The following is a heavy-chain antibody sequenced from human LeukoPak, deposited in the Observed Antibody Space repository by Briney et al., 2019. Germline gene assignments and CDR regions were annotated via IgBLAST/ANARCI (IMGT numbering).Heavy chain of an antibody. CDR1: GFTFSSFG. V-gene: IGHV3-30*02. D-gene: IGHD2/OR15-2a*01. J-gene: IGHJ5*02. Sequence: GGSLRLSCAASGFTFSSFGMHWVSQAPGKGLEWVAFIRYDGSNKYYADSVKGRFTISRDNSKNTLYLQMNSLRAEDTAVYYCVVITQAWGQGTLVTVSS. CDR2: IRYDGSNK. CDR3: VVITQA.